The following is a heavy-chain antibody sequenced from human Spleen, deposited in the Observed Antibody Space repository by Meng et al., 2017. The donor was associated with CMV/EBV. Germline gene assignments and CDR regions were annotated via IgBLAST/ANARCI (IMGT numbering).Heavy chain of an antibody. J-gene: IGHJ6*02. V-gene: IGHV3-49*04. Sequence: GGSLRLSCTASGLTFGEYAMSWVRQAPGKGLEWVGFIRSKAYGGTTEYAASVKGRFTISRDNSKSITYLHLNSLKIEDTAVYYCTAARPHHYYYYYGMDVWGQGTTVTVSS. D-gene: IGHD6-6*01. CDR2: IRSKAYGGTT. CDR3: TAARPHHYYYYYGMDV. CDR1: GLTFGEYA.